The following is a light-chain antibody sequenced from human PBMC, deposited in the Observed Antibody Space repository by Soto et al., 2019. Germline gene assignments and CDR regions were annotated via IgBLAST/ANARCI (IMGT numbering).Light chain of an antibody. J-gene: IGKJ1*01. V-gene: IGKV3-20*01. CDR1: QSVTNNY. CDR3: QQYGTSRT. Sequence: ELVLTQSPGTLSLSPGERATRSCRASQSVTNNYLACYQQRPGLAPRLLIYGASTRTAGIPDRFTGSGSGTDFTLNISRLEPEDFAVYSCQQYGTSRTFGQGTKE. CDR2: GAS.